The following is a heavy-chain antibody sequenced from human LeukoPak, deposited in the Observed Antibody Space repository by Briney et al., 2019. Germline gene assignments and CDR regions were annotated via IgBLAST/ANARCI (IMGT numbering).Heavy chain of an antibody. J-gene: IGHJ6*03. CDR1: GGSISSGSYY. D-gene: IGHD4-11*01. Sequence: SETLSLTCTVSGGSISSGSYYWSWIRQPAGKGLEWIGRIYTSGSTNYNPSLKSRVTISVDTSKNQFSLKLSSVTAADTAVYYCARVGRNLESYYYYMDVWGKGTTVTVSS. V-gene: IGHV4-61*02. CDR2: IYTSGST. CDR3: ARVGRNLESYYYYMDV.